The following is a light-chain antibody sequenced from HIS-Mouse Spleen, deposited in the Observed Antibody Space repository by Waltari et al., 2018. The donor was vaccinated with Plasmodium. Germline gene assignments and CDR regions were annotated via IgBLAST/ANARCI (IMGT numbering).Light chain of an antibody. CDR2: GAS. J-gene: IGKJ2*01. CDR1: QIVSSSN. CDR3: QQDYNLPYT. Sequence: EIVMTQSPATLSLSPGERATLSCRASQIVSSSNLSWSQQKPGQAPRLLSYGASTRATGIPARVSGSGSETDFTLTISSLQPEDFAVYYCQQDYNLPYTFGQGTKLEIK. V-gene: IGKV3D-7*01.